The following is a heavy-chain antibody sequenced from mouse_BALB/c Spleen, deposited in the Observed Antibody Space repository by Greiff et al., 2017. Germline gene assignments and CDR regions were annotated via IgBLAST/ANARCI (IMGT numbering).Heavy chain of an antibody. Sequence: VQLQQSGAELAKPGASVKMSCKASGYTFTSYWMHWVKQRPGQGLEWIGYINPSTGYTEYNQKFKDKATLTADKSSSTAYMQLSSLTSEDSAVYYCARSEEAWFAYWGQGTLVTVSA. V-gene: IGHV1-7*01. J-gene: IGHJ3*01. CDR2: INPSTGYT. CDR3: ARSEEAWFAY. CDR1: GYTFTSYW.